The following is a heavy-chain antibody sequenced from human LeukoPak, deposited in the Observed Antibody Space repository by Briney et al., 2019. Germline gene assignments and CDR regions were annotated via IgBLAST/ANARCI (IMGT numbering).Heavy chain of an antibody. Sequence: ASVRVSCKASGYSFRNFGIKWLRQAPGQGLEWMGWISAYNGNTNYAQKLQGRVTMTTDTSTSTAYMELRSLRSDDTAVYYCARDGLTPNYYMDVWGKGTTVTVSS. D-gene: IGHD6-19*01. CDR2: ISAYNGNT. V-gene: IGHV1-18*01. J-gene: IGHJ6*03. CDR3: ARDGLTPNYYMDV. CDR1: GYSFRNFG.